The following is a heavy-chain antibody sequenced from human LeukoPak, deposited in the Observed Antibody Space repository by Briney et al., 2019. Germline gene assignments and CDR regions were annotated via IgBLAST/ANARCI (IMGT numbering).Heavy chain of an antibody. Sequence: GGSLRLSCAASGFTFSSYAMSWVRQAPGKGLEWVSAISGSGDYTPCVDSVKGRFTISRDNSKNTLYLQMNSLRAEDTAVYYCAKDRGDGDYFDYWGQGTLVTVSS. D-gene: IGHD3-10*01. CDR1: GFTFSSYA. V-gene: IGHV3-23*01. J-gene: IGHJ4*02. CDR3: AKDRGDGDYFDY. CDR2: ISGSGDYT.